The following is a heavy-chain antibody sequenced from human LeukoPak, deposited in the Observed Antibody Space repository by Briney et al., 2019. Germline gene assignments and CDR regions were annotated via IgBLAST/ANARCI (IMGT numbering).Heavy chain of an antibody. CDR2: ISSSSSYI. J-gene: IGHJ4*02. CDR3: ARDISVAGRGSTDY. CDR1: GFTFSSYS. D-gene: IGHD6-19*01. V-gene: IGHV3-21*01. Sequence: PGGSLRLSCAASGFTFSSYSMNWVRQAPGKGLEWVSSISSSSSYIYYADSVKGRFTISRDNAKNSLYLQMNGLRAEDTAVYYCARDISVAGRGSTDYWGQGALVTVSS.